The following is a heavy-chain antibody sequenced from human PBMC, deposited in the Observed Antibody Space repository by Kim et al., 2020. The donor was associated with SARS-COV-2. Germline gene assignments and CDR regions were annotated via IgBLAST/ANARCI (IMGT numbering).Heavy chain of an antibody. J-gene: IGHJ3*02. V-gene: IGHV4-59*13. CDR1: GGSISSYY. CDR2: IYYSGST. D-gene: IGHD3-22*01. Sequence: SETLSLTCTVSGGSISSYYWSWIRQPPGKGLEWIGYIYYSGSTNYNPSLKSRVTISVDTSKNQFSLKLSSVTAADTAVYYCARRLDYYDSSGFLFWHDAFDIWGQGTMVTVSS. CDR3: ARRLDYYDSSGFLFWHDAFDI.